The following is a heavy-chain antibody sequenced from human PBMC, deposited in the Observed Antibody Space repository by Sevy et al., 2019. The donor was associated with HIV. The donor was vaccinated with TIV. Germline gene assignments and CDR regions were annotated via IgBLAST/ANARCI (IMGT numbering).Heavy chain of an antibody. Sequence: SETLSLTCTVSGGSISSGGYYWSWIRQHPGKGLEWIGYIYYSGSTYYNPSLKSLVTISVDTSKNQFSLKLSSVTAADTAVYYGARVAGDNTYYYDSSGYSDDYWGQGTLVTVSS. CDR3: ARVAGDNTYYYDSSGYSDDY. CDR1: GGSISSGGYY. J-gene: IGHJ4*02. CDR2: IYYSGST. D-gene: IGHD3-22*01. V-gene: IGHV4-31*01.